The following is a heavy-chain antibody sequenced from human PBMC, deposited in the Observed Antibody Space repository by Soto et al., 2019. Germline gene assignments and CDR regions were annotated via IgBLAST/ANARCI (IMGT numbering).Heavy chain of an antibody. CDR2: ISCSGGST. J-gene: IGHJ4*02. Sequence: EVQLLESGGGLARPGGSLRLSCAASGFTFSSYAMSWVRQAPGKGLEWVSGISCSGGSTYYADSVKGRFTISRDNSRNTLYLQMTSLRAEDTAVYYCAKGGSVSVTSLVRPFDYWGQGTLVTVSS. CDR1: GFTFSSYA. D-gene: IGHD4-17*01. CDR3: AKGGSVSVTSLVRPFDY. V-gene: IGHV3-23*01.